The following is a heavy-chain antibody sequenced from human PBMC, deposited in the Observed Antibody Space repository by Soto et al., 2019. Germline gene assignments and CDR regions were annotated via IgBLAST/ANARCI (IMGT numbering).Heavy chain of an antibody. J-gene: IGHJ4*02. D-gene: IGHD5-18*01. CDR2: IYYSGST. CDR1: GGSISSGGYY. CDR3: ARSGYSYGPNPLLY. V-gene: IGHV4-31*03. Sequence: QVQLQESGPGLVKPSQTLSLTCTVSGGSISSGGYYWSWIRQHPGKGLEWIGYIYYSGSTYYNPSLQSRVTIPVDTSKNQFPLQLSSVTAADTAVYYCARSGYSYGPNPLLYWGQGTLVTVSS.